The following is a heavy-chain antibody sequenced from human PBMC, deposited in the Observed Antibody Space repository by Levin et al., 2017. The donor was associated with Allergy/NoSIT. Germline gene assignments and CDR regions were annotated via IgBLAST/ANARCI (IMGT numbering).Heavy chain of an antibody. CDR1: GFTFSSYW. D-gene: IGHD3-22*01. CDR3: ARDWDDSSGRALFDY. V-gene: IGHV3-7*01. J-gene: IGHJ4*02. Sequence: LSLTCAASGFTFSSYWMSWVRQAPGKGLEWVANIKQDGSEKYYVDSVKGRFTISRDNAKNSLYLQMNSLRAEDTAVYYCARDWDDSSGRALFDYWGQGTLVTVSS. CDR2: IKQDGSEK.